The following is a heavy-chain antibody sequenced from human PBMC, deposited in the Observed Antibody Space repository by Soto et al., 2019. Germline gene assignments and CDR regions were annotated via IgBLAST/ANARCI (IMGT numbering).Heavy chain of an antibody. CDR3: AKEAYDFWSDYKSGTPNYRIDV. D-gene: IGHD3-3*01. V-gene: IGHV3-30*18. J-gene: IGHJ6*02. CDR1: GFTFISYG. Sequence: GGSLRLSCAASGFTFISYGMHWVRQAPGKGLEWVALISYDGSKKYYGDSVKGRFTISRDNSKNTLYLQMNSLRPEDTAVYYCAKEAYDFWSDYKSGTPNYRIDVWGQGTTVTVSS. CDR2: ISYDGSKK.